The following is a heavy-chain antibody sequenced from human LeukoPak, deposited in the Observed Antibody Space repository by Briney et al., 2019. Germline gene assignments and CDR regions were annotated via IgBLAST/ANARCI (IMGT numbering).Heavy chain of an antibody. D-gene: IGHD3-9*01. CDR3: ARVILGCFDY. V-gene: IGHV1-69*05. J-gene: IGHJ4*02. CDR1: GGTFSSYA. CDR2: IIPIFGTA. Sequence: ASVKLSCKASGGTFSSYAISWVRQAPGQGLEWMGGIIPIFGTANYAQKFQGRVTITTDESTSTAYMELSSLRSEDTAVYYCARVILGCFDYWGQGTLVTVSS.